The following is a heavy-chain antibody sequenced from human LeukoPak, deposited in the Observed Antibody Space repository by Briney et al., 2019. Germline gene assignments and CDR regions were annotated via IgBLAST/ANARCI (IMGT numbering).Heavy chain of an antibody. CDR1: GFTFSSYA. J-gene: IGHJ4*02. D-gene: IGHD6-25*01. V-gene: IGHV3-23*01. Sequence: PGGSLRLSCAASGFTFSSYAMSWVRQAPGKGLEWVSAISGSGGCTYYADSVKGRFTISRDNSKNTLYLQMNSLRAEDTAVYYCAKGQNIRQGVAVGRGYYFDYWGQGTLVTVSS. CDR2: ISGSGGCT. CDR3: AKGQNIRQGVAVGRGYYFDY.